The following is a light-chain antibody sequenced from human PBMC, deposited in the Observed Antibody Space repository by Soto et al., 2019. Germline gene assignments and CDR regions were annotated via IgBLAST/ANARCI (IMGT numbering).Light chain of an antibody. CDR3: QQYESYPMT. CDR2: KAS. Sequence: DSQMTQYPSTLSASIGDRVTITCRAGQSISSWLAWYQQKPGKAPKLLISKASTLQSALLPRFSGSGSGKESALNISSLQPDDFATYYCQQYESYPMTFGGGTKVEIK. V-gene: IGKV1-5*03. J-gene: IGKJ4*01. CDR1: QSISSW.